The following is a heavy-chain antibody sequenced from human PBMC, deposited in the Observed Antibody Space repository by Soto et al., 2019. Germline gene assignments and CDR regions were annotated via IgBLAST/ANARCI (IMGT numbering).Heavy chain of an antibody. CDR3: ATHAARDYFDY. Sequence: QLQLQESGPGLVKPSETLSLTCTVSGGSISSSSYYWGWIRQPPGKGLEWIGSIYYSGSTYYNSSRKRRVTISVDSSNNQFSLKLSSVTAADTSVYYCATHAARDYFDYWGQGTLVTVSS. CDR2: IYYSGST. V-gene: IGHV4-39*01. J-gene: IGHJ4*02. CDR1: GGSISSSSYY.